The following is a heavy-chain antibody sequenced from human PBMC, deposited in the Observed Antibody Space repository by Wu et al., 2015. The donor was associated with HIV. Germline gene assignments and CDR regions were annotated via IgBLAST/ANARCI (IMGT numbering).Heavy chain of an antibody. J-gene: IGHJ4*02. D-gene: IGHD3-22*01. V-gene: IGHV1-69*01. Sequence: QVQLVQSGAEVKKPGASVKVSCKASGYTFTGYYMHWVRQAPGQGLEWMGGIIPIFGTANYAQKFQGRVTITTDESTSTAYMELSSLRSEDTAVYYCARDGIADYYDSSGYYFDYWGQGTLVTVSS. CDR2: IIPIFGTA. CDR3: ARDGIADYYDSSGYYFDY. CDR1: GYTFTGYY.